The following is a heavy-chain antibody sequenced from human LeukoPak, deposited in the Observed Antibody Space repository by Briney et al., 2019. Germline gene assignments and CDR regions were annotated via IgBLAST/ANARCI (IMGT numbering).Heavy chain of an antibody. J-gene: IGHJ4*02. V-gene: IGHV4-59*12. D-gene: IGHD3-22*01. CDR1: GGSISSYY. CDR3: ARDHYYYDSTGYYYLDY. Sequence: SETLSLTCTVSGGSISSYYWSWIRQPPGKGLEWIGYIYYSGSTNYNPSLKSRVTISVDTSKNQFSLKLSSVTAADTAVYYCARDHYYYDSTGYYYLDYWGQGTLVTVSS. CDR2: IYYSGST.